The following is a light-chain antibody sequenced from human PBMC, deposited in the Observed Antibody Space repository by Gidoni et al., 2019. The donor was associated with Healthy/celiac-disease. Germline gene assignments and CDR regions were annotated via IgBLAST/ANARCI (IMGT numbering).Light chain of an antibody. CDR1: QSVSSSY. V-gene: IGKV3-20*01. CDR3: QQYGSSSWT. Sequence: EIVLTQSPGTLSLSPGERATLSRRASQSVSSSYLAWYQQKPGQAPRLLIYGASSRATGIPDRFSGSGSGTDFTLTISRLETEDFAVYYCQQYGSSSWTFGQGTKVEIK. CDR2: GAS. J-gene: IGKJ1*01.